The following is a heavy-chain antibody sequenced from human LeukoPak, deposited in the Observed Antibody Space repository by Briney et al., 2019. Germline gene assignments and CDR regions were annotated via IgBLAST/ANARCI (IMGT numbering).Heavy chain of an antibody. D-gene: IGHD3-10*01. CDR2: INYNGRNN. V-gene: IGHV3-30*02. J-gene: IGHJ4*02. Sequence: GGSLRLSCAASGFTFSSYGMHWVRQAPGKGLEWVSFINYNGRNNYYADSVKGQFTISRDSSKNTLSLQMNSLRDEDTAVYYCAKDSPIYYIDYWGQGTLVTVSS. CDR1: GFTFSSYG. CDR3: AKDSPIYYIDY.